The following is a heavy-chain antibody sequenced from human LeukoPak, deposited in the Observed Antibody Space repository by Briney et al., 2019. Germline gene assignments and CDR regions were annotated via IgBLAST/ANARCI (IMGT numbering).Heavy chain of an antibody. V-gene: IGHV3-21*01. CDR2: ISSSSSYI. J-gene: IGHJ5*02. CDR1: GFTFSSYS. CDR3: ARDYLRAEMATMPNWFDP. D-gene: IGHD5-24*01. Sequence: GGSLRLSCAASGFTFSSYSMNWVRQAPGKGLEWVSSISSSSSYIYYADSVKGRFTISRDNAKNSLYLQMNSLRAEDTAVYYCARDYLRAEMATMPNWFDPWGQGTLVTVSS.